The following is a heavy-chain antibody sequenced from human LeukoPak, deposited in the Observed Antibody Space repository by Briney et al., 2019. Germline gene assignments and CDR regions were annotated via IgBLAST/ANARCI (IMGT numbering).Heavy chain of an antibody. CDR1: GYTFTSYY. J-gene: IGHJ4*02. Sequence: ASVKVSCKASGYTFTSYYMHWVRQAPGQGLEWMGIINPSGGSTSYAQKFQGRVTMTRDTSTSTVYMELSSLRSEDTAVYYCARAYSGYYPGDYFDYWGQGTLVTVSS. D-gene: IGHD3-22*01. CDR2: INPSGGST. CDR3: ARAYSGYYPGDYFDY. V-gene: IGHV1-46*01.